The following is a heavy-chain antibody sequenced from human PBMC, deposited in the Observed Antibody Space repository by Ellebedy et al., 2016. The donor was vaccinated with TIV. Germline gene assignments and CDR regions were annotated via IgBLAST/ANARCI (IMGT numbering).Heavy chain of an antibody. J-gene: IGHJ3*02. V-gene: IGHV3-11*06. CDR2: ISSSSSST. D-gene: IGHD2-15*01. CDR3: ARGPPMGHGGFDI. CDR1: GFTFSDYY. Sequence: GESLKISCAASGFTFSDYYMSWIRQAPGKGLEWVSYISSSSSSTNYADSVKGRFNISRDNSKNTLYLQMNSLRVGDTALYYCARGPPMGHGGFDIWGQGTMVTASS.